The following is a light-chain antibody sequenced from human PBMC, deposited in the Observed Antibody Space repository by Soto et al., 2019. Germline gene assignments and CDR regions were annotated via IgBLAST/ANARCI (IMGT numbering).Light chain of an antibody. Sequence: DIQMTQSPSSLSASVGDRVTITCRASQSISSYLNWYQQKPGKAPKILIYGASTLQSGVPPRFGGSGSGTAFTLTISSLQPEDFATYFCQQVHDYPITFGGGTRWIS. J-gene: IGKJ4*01. CDR1: QSISSY. CDR2: GAS. CDR3: QQVHDYPIT. V-gene: IGKV1-9*01.